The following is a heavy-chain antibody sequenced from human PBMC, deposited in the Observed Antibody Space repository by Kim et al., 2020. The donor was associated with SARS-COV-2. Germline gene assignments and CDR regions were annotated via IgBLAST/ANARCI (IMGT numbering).Heavy chain of an antibody. J-gene: IGHJ4*02. V-gene: IGHV3-23*01. Sequence: SVKRLFTISRDNSKNTLYLQMNSLRAEDTAVYYCAKDPGLDSGCDSYFDYWGQGTLVTFSS. CDR3: AKDPGLDSGCDSYFDY. D-gene: IGHD5-12*01.